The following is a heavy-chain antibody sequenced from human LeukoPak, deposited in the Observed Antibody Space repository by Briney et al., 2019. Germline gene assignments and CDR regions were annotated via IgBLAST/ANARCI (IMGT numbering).Heavy chain of an antibody. CDR3: ARILTRSTVTRFGY. V-gene: IGHV1-8*01. CDR2: MNPNSGNT. CDR1: GYTFTSYD. Sequence: ASVKVSCKASGYTFTSYDINWVRQATGQGLEWVGWMNPNSGNTGYAQKFQGRVTMTRNTSISTAYMELSSLRSEDTAVYYCARILTRSTVTRFGYWGQGTLVTVSS. D-gene: IGHD4-17*01. J-gene: IGHJ4*02.